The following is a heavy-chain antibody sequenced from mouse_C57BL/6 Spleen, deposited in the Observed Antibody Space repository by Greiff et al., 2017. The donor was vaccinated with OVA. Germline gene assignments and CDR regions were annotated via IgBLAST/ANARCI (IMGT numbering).Heavy chain of an antibody. CDR3: ARYYGSRYDYYAMDY. CDR1: GYTFTNYW. J-gene: IGHJ4*01. Sequence: QVQLQQSGAELVRPGTSVKMSCKASGYTFTNYWIGWAKQRPGHGLEWIGDIYPGGGYTNYNEKFKGKATLTAAKSSSTAYMQFSSLTSEDSAIYYSARYYGSRYDYYAMDYWGQGTSVTVSS. CDR2: IYPGGGYT. D-gene: IGHD1-1*01. V-gene: IGHV1-63*01.